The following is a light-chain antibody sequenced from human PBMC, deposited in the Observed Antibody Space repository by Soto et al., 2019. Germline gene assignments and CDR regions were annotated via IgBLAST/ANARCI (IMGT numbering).Light chain of an antibody. CDR2: GAS. V-gene: IGKV3D-20*02. CDR1: RDVYINA. CDR3: HQYSNWPPWT. Sequence: VVLTQSPATLSLSPGEPATLSCRASRDVYINALAWYQQKPGRTPTLLIYGASTRATGIPDRFSATGSGTEFSLTISSVEPEDFAVYYCHQYSNWPPWTFGPGTKVEIK. J-gene: IGKJ1*01.